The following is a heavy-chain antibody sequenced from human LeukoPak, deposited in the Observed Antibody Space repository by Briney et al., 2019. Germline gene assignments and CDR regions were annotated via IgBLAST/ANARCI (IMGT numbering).Heavy chain of an antibody. V-gene: IGHV1-46*01. J-gene: IGHJ4*02. Sequence: GASVKVSCKASGYTFTSYYMHWVRQAPGQGLEWMGIINPSGGSTSYAQKFQGRVTMTRDTSTSTVYMELSSLRSEDTAVYYCFLAPPDYYDSSGYYRYFDYWGQGTLVTVSS. D-gene: IGHD3-22*01. CDR2: INPSGGST. CDR1: GYTFTSYY. CDR3: FLAPPDYYDSSGYYRYFDY.